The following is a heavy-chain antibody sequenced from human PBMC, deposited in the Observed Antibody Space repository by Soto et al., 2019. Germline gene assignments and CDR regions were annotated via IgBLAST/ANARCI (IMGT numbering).Heavy chain of an antibody. V-gene: IGHV1-69*01. D-gene: IGHD6-6*01. J-gene: IGHJ4*02. Sequence: QVQLVQSGAEVKKPGSSVKVSCKASGGTFSSYAISWVRQAPGQGLEWMGGIIPIFGTANHAQKFQGRVTITANESTSTAYMELSSLRSEDTGVYYFARDRHNNSRSSEFWGQRSLVVVS. CDR2: IIPIFGTA. CDR3: ARDRHNNSRSSEF. CDR1: GGTFSSYA.